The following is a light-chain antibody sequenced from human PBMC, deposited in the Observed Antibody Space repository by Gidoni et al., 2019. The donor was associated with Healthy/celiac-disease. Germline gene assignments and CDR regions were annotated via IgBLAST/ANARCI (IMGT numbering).Light chain of an antibody. CDR2: KAS. Sequence: DIQMTQSPSTLSASVGDRVTITCRASQSISSWLAWYQQKPGQPPKLLIYKASSLERGVPARFSGSGSGTEFTLTISTLQPDDFATYYCQQYNSYPRTFGQGTKVEIK. CDR3: QQYNSYPRT. J-gene: IGKJ1*01. CDR1: QSISSW. V-gene: IGKV1-5*03.